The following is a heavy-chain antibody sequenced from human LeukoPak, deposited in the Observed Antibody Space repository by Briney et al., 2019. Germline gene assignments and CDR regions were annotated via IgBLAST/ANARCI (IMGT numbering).Heavy chain of an antibody. D-gene: IGHD3-10*01. Sequence: GGSLRLSCAASGFTFTKYGMHWVRQVPRKGLIWVSRINNEGNDTNYADSVKGRFTISRDNAKNTLYLQMNSLRAEDTAVYYCARGIYGNFDYWGQGSLVTVSS. CDR1: GFTFTKYG. CDR2: INNEGNDT. J-gene: IGHJ4*02. V-gene: IGHV3-74*01. CDR3: ARGIYGNFDY.